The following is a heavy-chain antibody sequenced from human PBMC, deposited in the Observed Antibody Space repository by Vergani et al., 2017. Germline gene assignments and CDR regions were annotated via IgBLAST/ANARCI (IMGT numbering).Heavy chain of an antibody. CDR3: ARETLDSSGMGDAFDI. Sequence: EVQLVESGGGLVKPGGSLRLSCAASGFTFSSYSMNWVRQAPGKGLEWVSYISSSSTIYYADSVKGRFTISRDNSKNTLYLQMNSLRAEDTAVYYCARETLDSSGMGDAFDIWGQGTMVTVSS. CDR1: GFTFSSYS. V-gene: IGHV3-21*05. CDR2: ISSSSTI. D-gene: IGHD6-19*01. J-gene: IGHJ3*02.